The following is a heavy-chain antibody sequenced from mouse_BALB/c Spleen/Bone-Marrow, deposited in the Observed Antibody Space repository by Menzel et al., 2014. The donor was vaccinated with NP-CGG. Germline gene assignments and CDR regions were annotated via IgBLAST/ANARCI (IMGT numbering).Heavy chain of an antibody. V-gene: IGHV1S81*02. J-gene: IGHJ4*01. CDR3: SRHYDSTPYYAMDY. CDR1: GYTFTNYY. Sequence: VQGVESGAELVKPGASAKLSCKASGYTFTNYYIYWVKQRPGQGLEWIGGINPSNGGTKYNEKFKNKATLTIDKSSSTAYIKLSSLTSEDSAFYYFSRHYDSTPYYAMDYWGQETSVTVSS. D-gene: IGHD2-4*01. CDR2: INPSNGGT.